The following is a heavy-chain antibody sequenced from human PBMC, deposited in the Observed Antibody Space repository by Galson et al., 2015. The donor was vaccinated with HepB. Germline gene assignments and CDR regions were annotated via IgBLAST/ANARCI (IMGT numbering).Heavy chain of an antibody. J-gene: IGHJ4*02. CDR2: INPNSGGT. CDR1: GYTFTGYY. V-gene: IGHV1-2*04. CDR3: ARGQMLPGDSSGYYY. D-gene: IGHD3-22*01. Sequence: SVKVSCKASGYTFTGYYMHWVRQAPGQGLEWMGWINPNSGGTNYAQKFQGWVTMTRDTSISTAYMELSRLRSDDTAVYYCARGQMLPGDSSGYYYWGQGTLVTVSS.